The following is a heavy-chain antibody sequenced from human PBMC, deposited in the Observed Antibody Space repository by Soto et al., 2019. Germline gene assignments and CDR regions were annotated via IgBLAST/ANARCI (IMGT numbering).Heavy chain of an antibody. J-gene: IGHJ3*02. CDR3: AVCGRDVLGDDCKDTEGLDN. Sequence: QVQLVQSGPEVKKPGSSVKVSCEASGGTFSNFAVNWVRQAPGQGLEWVGGIIPLFNVAKYAQKFEGRVTIVADYSTSTAYMDLSSLRSDDTAVYYCAVCGRDVLGDDCKDTEGLDNWGQRTMVTVSS. CDR1: GGTFSNFA. CDR2: IIPLFNVA. D-gene: IGHD2-21*02. V-gene: IGHV1-69*17.